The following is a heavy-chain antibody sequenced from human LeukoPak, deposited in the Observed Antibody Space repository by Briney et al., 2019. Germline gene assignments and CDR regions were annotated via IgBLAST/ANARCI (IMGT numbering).Heavy chain of an antibody. V-gene: IGHV3-23*01. CDR1: KFTFSNYA. D-gene: IGHD3/OR15-3a*01. Sequence: GGSLRLSCTASKFTFSNYAMSWVRQAPGKGLEWVSVISGSGGSTYYADSVKGRFAISRDNPKDTLFLQMNSLRTEDTAVYYCAKRSNFWTGYLDYWGQGTLVTVSS. J-gene: IGHJ4*02. CDR2: ISGSGGST. CDR3: AKRSNFWTGYLDY.